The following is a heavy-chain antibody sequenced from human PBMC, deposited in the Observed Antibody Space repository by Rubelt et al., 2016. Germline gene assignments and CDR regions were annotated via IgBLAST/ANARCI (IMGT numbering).Heavy chain of an antibody. D-gene: IGHD5-18*01. CDR1: SYA. V-gene: IGHV3-30*04. CDR2: ISYDGSNK. J-gene: IGHJ4*02. CDR3: ARWIQLKVFDY. Sequence: SYAMHWVRQAPGKGLEWVAVISYDGSNKYYADSVKGRFTISRDNSKNTLYLQMNSLRAEDTAVYYCARWIQLKVFDYWGQGTLVTVSS.